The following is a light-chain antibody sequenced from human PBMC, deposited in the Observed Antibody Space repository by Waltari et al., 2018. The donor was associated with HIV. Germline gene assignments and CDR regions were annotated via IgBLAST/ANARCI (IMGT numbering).Light chain of an antibody. CDR2: RVS. J-gene: IGKJ1*01. CDR3: MQARSCPRT. V-gene: IGKV2-24*01. Sequence: DIVLTQTPLSAAFIVGQSASISCKASQSLVHENGDTYVSWCYQRPGEPPRLPIYRVSLRLPGGTHRCSGGGAGTQFTLKSSSVEADDVGIYYCMQARSCPRTFGQGTKVEI. CDR1: QSLVHENGDTY.